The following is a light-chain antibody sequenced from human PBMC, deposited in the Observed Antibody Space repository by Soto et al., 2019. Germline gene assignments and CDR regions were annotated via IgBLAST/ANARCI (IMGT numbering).Light chain of an antibody. Sequence: EIVFTQAPTTLSLSSGEKATPSCRASQTVRNNLAWYQQKPGQAPRLLIYGASTRATGIPARFSGSGSGTEFTLTISSLQSEDFAAYYCQQYNNWPQLTFGGGTKVDI. V-gene: IGKV3-15*01. CDR3: QQYNNWPQLT. CDR1: QTVRNN. CDR2: GAS. J-gene: IGKJ4*01.